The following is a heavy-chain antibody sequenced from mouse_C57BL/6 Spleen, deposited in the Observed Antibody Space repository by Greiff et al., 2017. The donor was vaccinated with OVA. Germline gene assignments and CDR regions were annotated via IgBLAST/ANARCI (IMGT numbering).Heavy chain of an antibody. V-gene: IGHV1-52*01. D-gene: IGHD1-1*01. Sequence: QVQLKQPGAELVRPGSSVKLSCKASGYTFTSYWMHWVKQRPIQGLEWIGNIDPSDSETHYNQKFKDKATLTVDKSSSTAYMQLSSLTAEDSAVYYCARDYGSSGDYWGQGTTLTVSS. J-gene: IGHJ2*01. CDR3: ARDYGSSGDY. CDR2: IDPSDSET. CDR1: GYTFTSYW.